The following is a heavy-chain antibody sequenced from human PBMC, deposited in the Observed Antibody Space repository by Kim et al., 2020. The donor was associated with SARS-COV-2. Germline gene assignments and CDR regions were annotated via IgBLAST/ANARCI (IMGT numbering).Heavy chain of an antibody. J-gene: IGHJ4*02. CDR1: GFTFSSYW. Sequence: GGSLRLSCAASGFTFSSYWMSWIRQAPGKGLEWVANIKQDGSEKSYVDSVKGRFTISRDNAKNSLYLQMNSLRAEDTAVYYCARIRGPPYYFDYWGQGTLVTVSS. CDR2: IKQDGSEK. CDR3: ARIRGPPYYFDY. V-gene: IGHV3-7*01.